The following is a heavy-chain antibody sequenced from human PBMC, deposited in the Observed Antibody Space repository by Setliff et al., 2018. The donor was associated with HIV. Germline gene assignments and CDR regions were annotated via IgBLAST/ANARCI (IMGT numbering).Heavy chain of an antibody. CDR3: ARSPRIGVAGEFEY. D-gene: IGHD6-19*01. J-gene: IGHJ4*02. CDR2: IYTSGST. Sequence: SETLSLTCTVSGGSTSSYYWSWIRQPPGKGLEWIGYIYTSGSTNYNPSLNSRVTISVDTSKNQFSLKVNSVTAADTAVYYCARSPRIGVAGEFEYWGQGTLVTVSS. CDR1: GGSTSSYY. V-gene: IGHV4-4*09.